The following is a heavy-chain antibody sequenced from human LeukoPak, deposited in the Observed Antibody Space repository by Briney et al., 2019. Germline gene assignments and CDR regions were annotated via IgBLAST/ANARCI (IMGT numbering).Heavy chain of an antibody. CDR2: INPNSGGT. J-gene: IGHJ4*02. Sequence: ASVKVSCKASGYTFTGYYMHWVRQAPGQGLEWMGWINPNSGGTNYAQKFQGRVTMTTDTSTSTAYMELRSLRSDDTAVYYCAREVYFDYWGQGTLVTVSS. V-gene: IGHV1-2*02. CDR3: AREVYFDY. CDR1: GYTFTGYY.